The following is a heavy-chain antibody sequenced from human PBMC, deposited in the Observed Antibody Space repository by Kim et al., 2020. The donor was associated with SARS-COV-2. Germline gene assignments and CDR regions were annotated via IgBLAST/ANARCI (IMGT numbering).Heavy chain of an antibody. V-gene: IGHV1-69*13. D-gene: IGHD1-20*01. CDR1: GGTFSSYA. CDR2: IIPIFGTA. Sequence: SVKVSCKASGGTFSSYAISWVRQAPGQGLEWMGGIIPIFGTANYAQKFQGRVTITADESTSTAYMELSSLRSGDTAVYYCARDLITGTSGYYYGMDVWGQGTTVTVSS. J-gene: IGHJ6*02. CDR3: ARDLITGTSGYYYGMDV.